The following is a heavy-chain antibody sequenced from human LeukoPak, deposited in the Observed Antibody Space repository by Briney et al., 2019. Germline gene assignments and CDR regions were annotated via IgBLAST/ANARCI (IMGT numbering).Heavy chain of an antibody. CDR2: IYYSGST. Sequence: PSETLSLTCTVSGGSISSYYWSWIRQPPGKGLEWIGYIYYSGSTNYNPSLKSRVTISVDTSKNQFSLKLSSVTAADTAVYYCARSSGSLVVYWFDPWGQGTLVTVSS. CDR3: ARSSGSLVVYWFDP. CDR1: GGSISSYY. V-gene: IGHV4-59*01. D-gene: IGHD1-26*01. J-gene: IGHJ5*02.